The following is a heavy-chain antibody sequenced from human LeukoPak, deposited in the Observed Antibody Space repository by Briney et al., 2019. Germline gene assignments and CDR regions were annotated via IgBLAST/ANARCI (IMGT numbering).Heavy chain of an antibody. J-gene: IGHJ5*02. D-gene: IGHD2-2*01. CDR2: FYHSGSP. Sequence: SETLSLTCAVSVHSISSGDYSCSWIRQPRAKGLQFNWYFYHSGSPYYNPSLKSRVIISVGRSKNQFSLKLSSVAAADRAVYYCARSIVLLPAAIGWFDPWGQGTLVTVSS. CDR3: ARSIVLLPAAIGWFDP. CDR1: VHSISSGDYS. V-gene: IGHV4-30-2*01.